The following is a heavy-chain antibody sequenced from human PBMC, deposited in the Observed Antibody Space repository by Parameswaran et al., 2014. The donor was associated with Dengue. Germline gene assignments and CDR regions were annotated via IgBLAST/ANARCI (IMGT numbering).Heavy chain of an antibody. J-gene: IGHJ4*02. CDR3: ARSPGYTSSWDY. Sequence: WVRQAPGQGLEWMGILKPSGGTTTYAQRFQGRVTMTGDTSTSTVYMEMSSLRPEDTAVYYCARSPGYTSSWDYWGQGTLVTVSS. V-gene: IGHV1-46*01. D-gene: IGHD6-13*01. CDR2: LKPSGGTT.